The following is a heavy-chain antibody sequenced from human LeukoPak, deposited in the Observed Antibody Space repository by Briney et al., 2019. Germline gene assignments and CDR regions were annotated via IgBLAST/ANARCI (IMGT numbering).Heavy chain of an antibody. CDR3: AKDVRRCNGGCT. V-gene: IGHV3-23*01. CDR2: ISASGGDT. D-gene: IGHD2-8*01. CDR1: GFSFTTYS. Sequence: PGGSLRLSCAASGFSFTTYSFSWVRQAPGKGLEWVSGISASGGDTYYADSVKGRFTISRDNSRSTLSLQMNSLRVEDTAIYYCAKDVRRCNGGCTWGQGTLVTVSS. J-gene: IGHJ5*02.